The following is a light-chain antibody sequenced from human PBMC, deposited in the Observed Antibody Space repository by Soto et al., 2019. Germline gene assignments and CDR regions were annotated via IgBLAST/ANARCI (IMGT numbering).Light chain of an antibody. CDR1: QSISSW. V-gene: IGKV1-5*03. CDR3: QQYNSFIWT. J-gene: IGKJ1*01. CDR2: KAS. Sequence: DIQMTQSPSTLSASVGDRLTITCQASQSISSWLAWYQQKPGKAPKLIISKASNLDSGVPSRFSGSVSGTEGNITISGLKKEDGATYYCQQYNSFIWTFGRGTKVDIK.